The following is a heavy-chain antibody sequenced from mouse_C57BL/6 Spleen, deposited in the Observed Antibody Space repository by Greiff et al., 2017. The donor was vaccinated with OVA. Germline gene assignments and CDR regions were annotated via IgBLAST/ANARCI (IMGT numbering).Heavy chain of an antibody. CDR3: ARSLYDCDSLAY. J-gene: IGHJ2*01. V-gene: IGHV1-18*01. CDR2: INPNNGGT. CDR1: GYTFTDYN. Sequence: EVQLQQSGPELVKPGASVKIPCKASGYTFTDYNMDWVKQSHGKSLEWIGEINPNNGGTNYNQKFKGKATLTVDKSSSTAYMELRSLTSEDTAVYYCARSLYDCDSLAYWGQGTTLTVSS. D-gene: IGHD2-4*01.